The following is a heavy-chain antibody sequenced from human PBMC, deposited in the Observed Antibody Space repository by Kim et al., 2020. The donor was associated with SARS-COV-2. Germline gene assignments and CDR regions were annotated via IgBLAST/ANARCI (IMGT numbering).Heavy chain of an antibody. J-gene: IGHJ4*01. CDR3: ARGIAVAGTSPWTNFDY. V-gene: IGHV3-30*04. Sequence: GGSLRLSCAASGFTFSSYAMHWVRQAPGKGLEWVAVISYDGSNKYYADSVKGRFTISRDNSKNTLYLQMNSLRAEDTAVYYCARGIAVAGTSPWTNFDY. CDR2: ISYDGSNK. CDR1: GFTFSSYA. D-gene: IGHD6-19*01.